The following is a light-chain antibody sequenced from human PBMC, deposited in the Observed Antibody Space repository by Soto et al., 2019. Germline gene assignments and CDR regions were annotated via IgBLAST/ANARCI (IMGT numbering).Light chain of an antibody. J-gene: IGKJ3*01. V-gene: IGKV1-33*01. Sequence: DSQMTQSPSSLSASVGDRVTITCQASQDISNSLNWYQQKPGRAPQLLIHDASNLETGVPSRFRGSESGTEFTFTIRSLQPEETGTYYCQQYYILFTFGPGTKVDIK. CDR2: DAS. CDR3: QQYYILFT. CDR1: QDISNS.